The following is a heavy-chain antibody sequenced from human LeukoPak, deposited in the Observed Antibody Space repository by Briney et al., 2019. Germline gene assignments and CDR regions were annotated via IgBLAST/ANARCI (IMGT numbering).Heavy chain of an antibody. CDR2: MNPDNGGT. J-gene: IGHJ4*02. CDR3: ATLGGHSLAAQNGY. D-gene: IGHD3-16*01. Sequence: GASVKVSCKASGYTFTVYFMHWVRQAPGQGLEWMGLMNPDNGGTHYAQKFQGRVTMTRDSSISTAYMELSRLTSDGTAVYYCATLGGHSLAAQNGYWGQGTLVTVSS. CDR1: GYTFTVYF. V-gene: IGHV1-2*02.